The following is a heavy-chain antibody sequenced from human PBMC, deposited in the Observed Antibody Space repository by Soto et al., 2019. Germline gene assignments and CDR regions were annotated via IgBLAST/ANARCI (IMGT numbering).Heavy chain of an antibody. D-gene: IGHD3-3*01. V-gene: IGHV4-34*01. J-gene: IGHJ6*02. CDR1: GGSFSGYY. CDR3: ARGRQRITIFGVVIPLGMDV. CDR2: INHSGST. Sequence: XATLSLTCAVYGGSFSGYYGSWVRPPPGRGLEWIGEINHSGSTNYNPSLKSRVTISVDTSKNQFSLKLSSVTAADTAVYYCARGRQRITIFGVVIPLGMDVWGQGTTVTVSS.